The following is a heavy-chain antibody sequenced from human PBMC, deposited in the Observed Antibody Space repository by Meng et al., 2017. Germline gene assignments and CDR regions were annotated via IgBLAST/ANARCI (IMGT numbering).Heavy chain of an antibody. CDR3: ARDLRFFGGRAFDI. CDR1: GFTFDEYG. V-gene: IGHV3-20*04. J-gene: IGHJ3*02. CDR2: INWNGGST. D-gene: IGHD4-23*01. Sequence: GESLKISCAASGFTFDEYGMSWVRQAPGKGLEWVSGINWNGGSTGYADSVKGRFTISRDNAKNSLYLQMNSLRAEDTALYYCARDLRFFGGRAFDIWGQGTMVTVSS.